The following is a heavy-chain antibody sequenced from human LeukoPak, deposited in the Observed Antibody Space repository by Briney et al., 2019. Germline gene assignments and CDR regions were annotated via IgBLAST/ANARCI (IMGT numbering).Heavy chain of an antibody. CDR2: INPNSGGT. J-gene: IGHJ5*02. V-gene: IGHV1-2*02. CDR3: ARGDGASYGTNWFDP. D-gene: IGHD5-18*01. Sequence: GASVTVSCKASGYTFTGYYMHWVRQAPGQGLEWMGWINPNSGGTNYAQKFQGRVTMTRDTSISTAYMELSRLRSDDTAVYYCARGDGASYGTNWFDPWGQGTLVTVSS. CDR1: GYTFTGYY.